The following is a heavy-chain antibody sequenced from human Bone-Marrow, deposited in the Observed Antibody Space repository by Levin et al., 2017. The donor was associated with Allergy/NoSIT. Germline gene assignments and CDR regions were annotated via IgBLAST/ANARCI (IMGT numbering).Heavy chain of an antibody. J-gene: IGHJ2*01. D-gene: IGHD3-3*01. CDR3: ARGFWDRRYFDL. CDR1: GFIFHDYD. V-gene: IGHV3-20*04. Sequence: PGGSLRLSCAASGFIFHDYDMSWVRQAPGKGLEWISGLSYNGGDTAYADSVKGRFTISRDNAKNTLYLHMNSLRAEDTAFYYCARGFWDRRYFDLWGRGTLVTVSS. CDR2: LSYNGGDT.